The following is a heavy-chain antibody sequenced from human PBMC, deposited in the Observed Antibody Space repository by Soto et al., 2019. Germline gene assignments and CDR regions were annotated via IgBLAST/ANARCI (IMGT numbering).Heavy chain of an antibody. CDR2: IDPSDSYT. Sequence: GESLKLSCQGSGYSFTSYWISWVRQMPGKGLEWMGRIDPSDSYTNYSPSFQGHVTISADKSISTAYLQWSSLKASDTAMYYCARQFYYGMDVWGQGTPVTVSS. CDR3: ARQFYYGMDV. J-gene: IGHJ6*02. V-gene: IGHV5-10-1*01. CDR1: GYSFTSYW.